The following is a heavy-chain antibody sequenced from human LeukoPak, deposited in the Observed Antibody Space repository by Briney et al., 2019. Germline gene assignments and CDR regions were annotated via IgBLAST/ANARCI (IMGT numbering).Heavy chain of an antibody. CDR3: ARATRSWFDP. V-gene: IGHV4-59*01. CDR2: VYYSGST. Sequence: SETLSLTCTVSGGSISTYYWSWIRQPPGKGLEWIGYVYYSGSTNYNPSLKSRLTISVDTSKDQFSLKLSSVTAADTAVYYCARATRSWFDPWGQGTLVTVSS. J-gene: IGHJ5*02. CDR1: GGSISTYY.